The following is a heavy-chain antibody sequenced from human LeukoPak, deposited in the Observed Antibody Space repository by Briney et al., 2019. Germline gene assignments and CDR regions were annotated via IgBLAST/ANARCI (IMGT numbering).Heavy chain of an antibody. J-gene: IGHJ4*02. CDR2: IYTSGST. D-gene: IGHD6-19*01. Sequence: PSETLSLTCTVSGGSISSYYWSWIRQPAGKGLEWIGRIYTSGSTNYNPSLKSRVTMSVDTSKNQFSLKLSSVTAADTAVYYCARDIGSSGWGFYDYWGQGTLVTVSS. V-gene: IGHV4-4*07. CDR1: GGSISSYY. CDR3: ARDIGSSGWGFYDY.